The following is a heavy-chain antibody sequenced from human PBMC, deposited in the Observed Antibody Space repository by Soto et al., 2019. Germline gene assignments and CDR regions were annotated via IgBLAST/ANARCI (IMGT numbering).Heavy chain of an antibody. CDR3: ARGELRFWFDP. Sequence: SETLSLTCTVSGGSISNYYCSWIRQHPGKGLEWIGYIYYSGSTYYNPSLKSRVTISVDTSKNQFSLKLSSVTAADTAVYYCARGELRFWFDPWGQGTLVTVSS. D-gene: IGHD1-26*01. J-gene: IGHJ5*02. CDR1: GGSISNYY. CDR2: IYYSGST. V-gene: IGHV4-59*06.